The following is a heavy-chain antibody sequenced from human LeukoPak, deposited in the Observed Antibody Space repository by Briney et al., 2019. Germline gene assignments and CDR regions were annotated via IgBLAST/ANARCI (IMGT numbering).Heavy chain of an antibody. Sequence: GGSLRPSCAASGFTFSSYAMHWVRQAPGKGLEWVAVISYDGSNKYYADSVKGRFTISRDNSKNTLYLQMNSLRAEDTAVYYCARSSSGLPNFWGQGTLVTVSS. CDR2: ISYDGSNK. CDR3: ARSSSGLPNF. J-gene: IGHJ4*02. V-gene: IGHV3-30-3*01. CDR1: GFTFSSYA. D-gene: IGHD6-19*01.